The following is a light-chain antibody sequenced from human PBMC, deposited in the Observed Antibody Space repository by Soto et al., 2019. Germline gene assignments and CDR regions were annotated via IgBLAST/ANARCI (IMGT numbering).Light chain of an antibody. V-gene: IGLV2-14*01. CDR1: SSDVGGYNY. Sequence: QSVLTQPASVSGSPGQSITISCTGTSSDVGGYNYVSWYQQHPGKAPKLMIYEVSNRPSGVSXRFSGSKSGNTASLTISGLQAEDEADYYCSSYTSSFYVFGTGTKVTVL. CDR3: SSYTSSFYV. CDR2: EVS. J-gene: IGLJ1*01.